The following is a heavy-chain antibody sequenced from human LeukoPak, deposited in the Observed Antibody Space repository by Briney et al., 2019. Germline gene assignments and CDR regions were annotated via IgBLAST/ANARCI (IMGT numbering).Heavy chain of an antibody. CDR1: GGSISSSSYY. CDR3: ARESVGATLSYYFDY. V-gene: IGHV4-39*07. D-gene: IGHD1-26*01. Sequence: SETLSLTCTVSGGSISSSSYYWGWIRQPPGKGLEWIGSIYYSGSTNYNPSLKSRVTISVDTSKNQFSLKLSSVTAADTAVYYCARESVGATLSYYFDYWGQGTLVTVSS. CDR2: IYYSGST. J-gene: IGHJ4*02.